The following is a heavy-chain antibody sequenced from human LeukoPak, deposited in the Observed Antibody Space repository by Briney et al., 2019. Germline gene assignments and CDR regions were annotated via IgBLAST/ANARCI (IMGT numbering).Heavy chain of an antibody. V-gene: IGHV4-30-4*01. Sequence: SETLSLTCTVSGGSISSGDYYWSWIRQPPGKGLEWIGYIYYSGSTYYSPSLKSRVTISVDTSKNQFSLKLSSVTAADTAVYYCARLLRYSGSYEDYWGQGTLVTVSS. D-gene: IGHD1-26*01. CDR2: IYYSGST. CDR3: ARLLRYSGSYEDY. CDR1: GGSISSGDYY. J-gene: IGHJ4*02.